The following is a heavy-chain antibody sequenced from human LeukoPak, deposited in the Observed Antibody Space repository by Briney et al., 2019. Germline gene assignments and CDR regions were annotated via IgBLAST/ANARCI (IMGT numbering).Heavy chain of an antibody. CDR3: ARDPGDCGGDCYRYYYYYYMDV. D-gene: IGHD2-21*01. J-gene: IGHJ6*03. Sequence: SETLSLTCTVSGGSISSGSYYWSWIRQPAGKGLEWIGRIYTSGSTNYNPSLKSRVTISVDTSKNQFSLKLSSVTAADTAVYYCARDPGDCGGDCYRYYYYYYMDVWGKGTTVTVSS. V-gene: IGHV4-61*02. CDR1: GGSISSGSYY. CDR2: IYTSGST.